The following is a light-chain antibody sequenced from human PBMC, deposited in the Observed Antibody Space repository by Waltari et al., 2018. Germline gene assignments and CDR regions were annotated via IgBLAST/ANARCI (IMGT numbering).Light chain of an antibody. Sequence: QSALTQPASVSGSPGQSITISCTGPSSDVGNYDLISWYQQHPNKAPNLIIYEGNKRPPWVSKRVSGSTSGNTASLTISGLQAEDEADYFCCSYAGSATFAVFGGGTKLTVL. J-gene: IGLJ3*02. CDR2: EGN. CDR3: CSYAGSATFAV. CDR1: SSDVGNYDL. V-gene: IGLV2-23*03.